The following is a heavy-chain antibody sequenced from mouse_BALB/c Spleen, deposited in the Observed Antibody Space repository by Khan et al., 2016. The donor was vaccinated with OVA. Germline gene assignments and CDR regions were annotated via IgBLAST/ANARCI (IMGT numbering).Heavy chain of an antibody. CDR2: IDPETGGT. Sequence: QVQLQQSGAELVRPGASVTLSCKASGYTFTDYEMHWVKQTPVHGLEWIGAIDPETGGTAYNQKFKGKATLTADKSSSTAYMELGSLTSEDSAVYYGTRSYYGSSGFDYWGQGTTLTVSS. CDR3: TRSYYGSSGFDY. V-gene: IGHV1-15*01. CDR1: GYTFTDYE. D-gene: IGHD1-1*01. J-gene: IGHJ2*01.